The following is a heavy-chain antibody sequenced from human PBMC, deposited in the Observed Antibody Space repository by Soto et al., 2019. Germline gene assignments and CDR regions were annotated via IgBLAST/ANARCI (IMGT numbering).Heavy chain of an antibody. CDR2: IYWDDDQ. Sequence: QITLKESGPTLVKPTQTLTLTCTFSGFSLSADGVGVGWIRQPPGKALEWLALIYWDDDQSYSPSLKTRLTITKDTSKNQVVLTMTNMDPVDTATYYCAHAYGGTSWPNDVFDVWGQGTVVTVSS. D-gene: IGHD2-2*01. CDR1: GFSLSADGVG. V-gene: IGHV2-5*02. J-gene: IGHJ3*01. CDR3: AHAYGGTSWPNDVFDV.